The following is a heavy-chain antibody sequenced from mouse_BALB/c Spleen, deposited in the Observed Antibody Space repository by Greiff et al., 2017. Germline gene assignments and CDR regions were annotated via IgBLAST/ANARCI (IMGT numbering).Heavy chain of an antibody. CDR3: ARDGKGSGVAY. D-gene: IGHD2-1*01. Sequence: EVQGVESGGGLVQPGGSRKLSCAASGFTFSSFGMHWVRQAPEKGLEWVAYISSGSSTIYYADTVKGRFTISRDNPKNTLFLQMTSLRSEDTAMYYCARDGKGSGVAYWGQGTLVTVSA. CDR2: ISSGSSTI. CDR1: GFTFSSFG. V-gene: IGHV5-17*02. J-gene: IGHJ3*01.